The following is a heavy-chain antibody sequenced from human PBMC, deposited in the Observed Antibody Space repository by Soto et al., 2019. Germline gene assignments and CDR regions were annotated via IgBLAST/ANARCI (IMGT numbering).Heavy chain of an antibody. D-gene: IGHD3-16*01. CDR2: IKQDESEK. CDR1: GFSFSSYW. V-gene: IGHV3-7*01. Sequence: EVQLVESGGGLVQPGGSLRISCTGSGFSFSSYWMRWVRQAPGKGLEWVASIKQDESEKYYVDSVKGRFTISRDNVDDSLFLQMNSLSADDTAVYFCVRDVAFDYVNWGQGTLVTVSS. CDR3: VRDVAFDYVN. J-gene: IGHJ4*02.